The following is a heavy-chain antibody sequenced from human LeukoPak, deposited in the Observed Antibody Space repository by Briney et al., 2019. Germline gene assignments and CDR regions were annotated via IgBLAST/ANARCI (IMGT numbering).Heavy chain of an antibody. D-gene: IGHD6-13*01. Sequence: ASVKVSCKASGYTSTGYYMHWVRQAPGQGLEWMGWINPNSGGTNYAQKFQGWVTMTRDTSISTAYMELSRLRSDDTAVYYCAIVKVAAGNYYFDYWGQGTLVTVSS. J-gene: IGHJ4*02. CDR2: INPNSGGT. CDR3: AIVKVAAGNYYFDY. CDR1: GYTSTGYY. V-gene: IGHV1-2*04.